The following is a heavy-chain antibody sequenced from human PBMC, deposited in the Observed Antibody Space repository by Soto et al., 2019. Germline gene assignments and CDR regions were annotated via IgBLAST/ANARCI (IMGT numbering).Heavy chain of an antibody. V-gene: IGHV3-7*01. J-gene: IGHJ6*04. CDR2: IKEDGSEK. CDR1: GFTFNTYW. Sequence: EVQLVESGGSLVQPGGSLRLSCAASGFTFNTYWMSWIRQAPGKGPEWVANIKEDGSEKYYVDSVTGRFTISRDNSKNSLYLQRNSLRAEYPAVYYGARETGGDVWGRGATVTVSS. D-gene: IGHD3-10*01. CDR3: ARETGGDV.